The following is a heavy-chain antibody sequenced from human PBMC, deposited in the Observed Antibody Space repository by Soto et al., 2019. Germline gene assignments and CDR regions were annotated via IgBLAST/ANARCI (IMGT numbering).Heavy chain of an antibody. V-gene: IGHV3-23*01. CDR3: AIDLDSSGYYFYFDY. Sequence: PVGSLRLSCAASGFTFSSYAMSWVRQAPGKGLEWVSAISGSGGSTYYADSVKGRFTISRDNSKNTLYLQMNSLRAEDTAVYYCAIDLDSSGYYFYFDYRGQGTLGTVSS. CDR2: ISGSGGST. J-gene: IGHJ4*02. CDR1: GFTFSSYA. D-gene: IGHD3-22*01.